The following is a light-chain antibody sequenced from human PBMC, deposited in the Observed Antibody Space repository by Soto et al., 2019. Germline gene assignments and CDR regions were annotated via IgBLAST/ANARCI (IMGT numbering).Light chain of an antibody. V-gene: IGKV3-11*01. Sequence: ELVFTQSPGTLSLSPGDRAPLSCWASQSVGSRLAWYQQKPGQAPRLLISGASSRATGIPDRFSGSGFGTDFTLPISSLEPEDFAVYYCQQRQYWPPITFGQGTRLDIK. CDR3: QQRQYWPPIT. CDR1: QSVGSR. CDR2: GAS. J-gene: IGKJ5*01.